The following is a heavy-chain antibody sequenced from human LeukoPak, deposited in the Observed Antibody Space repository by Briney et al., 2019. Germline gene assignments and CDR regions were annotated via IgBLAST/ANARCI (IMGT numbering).Heavy chain of an antibody. V-gene: IGHV1-46*01. D-gene: IGHD4-17*01. CDR1: GYTFTSYY. CDR3: ARTYGNDASDI. CDR2: INPSYGST. J-gene: IGHJ3*02. Sequence: ASVKVSCKXSGYTFTSYYMHWVRQAPGQGLEWMGVINPSYGSTDYAQRFQGRLTMTRDTSTSTVYMELSSLRSDDTAVYYCARTYGNDASDIWGLGTMVTVSS.